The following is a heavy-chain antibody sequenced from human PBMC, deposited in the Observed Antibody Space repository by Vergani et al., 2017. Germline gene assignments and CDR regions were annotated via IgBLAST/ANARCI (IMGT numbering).Heavy chain of an antibody. CDR1: GFTFSSYS. V-gene: IGHV3-21*01. CDR3: ASNRAAAGNSPFDY. CDR2: ISSSSSYI. J-gene: IGHJ4*02. D-gene: IGHD6-13*01. Sequence: EVQLVESGGGLVKPRGSLRLSCAASGFTFSSYSMNWVRQAPGKGLEWVSSISSSSSYIYYADSVKGRFTISRDNAKNSLYLQMNSLRAEDTAVYYCASNRAAAGNSPFDYWGQGTLVTVSS.